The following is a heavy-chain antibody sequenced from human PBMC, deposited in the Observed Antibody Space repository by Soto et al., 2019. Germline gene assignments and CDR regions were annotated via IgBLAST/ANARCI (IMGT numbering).Heavy chain of an antibody. D-gene: IGHD2-8*01. V-gene: IGHV3-11*04. J-gene: IGHJ6*02. CDR3: ARYCTNGVCYTNGYYYGMDV. CDR1: GFTFSDYY. Sequence: LRLSCAASGFTFSDYYMSWVRQAPGKGLEWVSYISSSGSTIYYADSVKGRFTISRDNAKNSLYLQMNSLRDEDTAVYYCARYCTNGVCYTNGYYYGMDVWGQGTTVTVSS. CDR2: ISSSGSTI.